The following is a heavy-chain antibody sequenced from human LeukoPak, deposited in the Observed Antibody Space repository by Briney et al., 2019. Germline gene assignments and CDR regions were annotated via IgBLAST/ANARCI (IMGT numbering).Heavy chain of an antibody. J-gene: IGHJ6*04. D-gene: IGHD2-15*01. CDR3: ARERIVVVVAATPPAYYYYGMDV. CDR1: GFTFSSYG. CDR2: IWYDGSNK. Sequence: GRSLRLSCAASGFTFSSYGMHWVRQAPGKGLEWVAVIWYDGSNKYYADSVKGRFTIPRDNSKNTLYLQMNSLRAEDTAVYYCARERIVVVVAATPPAYYYYGMDVWGKGTTVTVSS. V-gene: IGHV3-33*01.